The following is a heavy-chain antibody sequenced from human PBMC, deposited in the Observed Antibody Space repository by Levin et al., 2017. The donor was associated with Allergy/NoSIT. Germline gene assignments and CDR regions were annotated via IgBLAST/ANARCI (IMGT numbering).Heavy chain of an antibody. CDR2: IDTGGSA. CDR3: ARGSGGVYCTGAGCYAY. D-gene: IGHD2-8*02. Sequence: GESLKISCTVSGFTFSTSDMSWVRQAPGKGLEWVSIIDTGGSAFYADSVKGRFTISRDNSKNTFYLQMNSLRADDSAVYYCARGSGGVYCTGAGCYAYWGQGTLVTVSS. J-gene: IGHJ4*02. V-gene: IGHV3-53*01. CDR1: GFTFSTSD.